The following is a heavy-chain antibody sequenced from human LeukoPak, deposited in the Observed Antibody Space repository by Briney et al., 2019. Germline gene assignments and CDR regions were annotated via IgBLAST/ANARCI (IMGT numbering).Heavy chain of an antibody. CDR2: INPSGGST. CDR3: ARVTYCSGGSCYQGTAFDI. J-gene: IGHJ3*02. CDR1: GYTFTSYY. D-gene: IGHD2-15*01. V-gene: IGHV1-46*01. Sequence: ASVKVSCKASGYTFTSYYMHWVRQALGQGLEWMGIINPSGGSTSYAQKFQGRVTMTRDTSTSTVYMELSSLRSEDTAVYYCARVTYCSGGSCYQGTAFDIWGQGTMVTVSS.